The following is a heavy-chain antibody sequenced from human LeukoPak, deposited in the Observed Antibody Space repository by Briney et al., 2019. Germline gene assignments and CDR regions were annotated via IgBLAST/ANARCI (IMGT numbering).Heavy chain of an antibody. V-gene: IGHV1-24*01. CDR1: GYTLTELS. CDR3: ATLTGKGSGYYYYYYMDV. Sequence: ASVKVSCKVSGYTLTELSMHWVRQAPGKGLEWMGGFDPEDGETIYAQKFQGRVTMTEDTSTDTAYMELSSLRSEDTAVYYCATLTGKGSGYYYYYYMDVWGKGTTVTVSS. D-gene: IGHD1-14*01. J-gene: IGHJ6*03. CDR2: FDPEDGET.